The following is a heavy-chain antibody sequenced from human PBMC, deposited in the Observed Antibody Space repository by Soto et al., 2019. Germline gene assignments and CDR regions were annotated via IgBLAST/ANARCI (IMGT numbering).Heavy chain of an antibody. CDR3: ARQRLWGTSGYYYFEN. CDR2: IYPGDSDT. D-gene: IGHD3-22*01. Sequence: PGEALKTSFKGSGHIFSNYWIGWVRQMPGKGLGWMGIIYPGDSDTRYSPSFQGQVTITVDKSINTAYLQWSRLKASDTAIYYCARQRLWGTSGYYYFENWGQGTLVTVSS. V-gene: IGHV5-51*01. J-gene: IGHJ4*02. CDR1: GHIFSNYW.